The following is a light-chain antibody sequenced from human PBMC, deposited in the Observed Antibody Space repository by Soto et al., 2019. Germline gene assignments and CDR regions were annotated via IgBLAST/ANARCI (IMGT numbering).Light chain of an antibody. CDR2: DAS. CDR3: HQRQYWPPIT. V-gene: IGKV3-11*01. CDR1: QSVSSY. J-gene: IGKJ5*01. Sequence: IVLTRSPATLSLSPGERATLSCRSSQSVSSYLAWYQQKPGQAPRLLIYDASNRATGIPARFSGSGSGTDFTLTISSLEPEDFAVYYCHQRQYWPPITFGQGTRLEIK.